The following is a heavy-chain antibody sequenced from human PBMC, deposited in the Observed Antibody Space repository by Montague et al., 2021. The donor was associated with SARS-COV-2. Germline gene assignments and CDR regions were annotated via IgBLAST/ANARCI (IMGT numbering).Heavy chain of an antibody. Sequence: PLRLSCAASGFTFSSYWMRWVRQAPGKGLEWVANIKQDGSEKYYVDSVKGRFTISRDNAKNSLYLQMNSLRAEDTAVYDCARDSGPYDYGRYNFHYWGQGTLVTVSS. D-gene: IGHD4-17*01. CDR3: ARDSGPYDYGRYNFHY. J-gene: IGHJ4*02. CDR2: IKQDGSEK. V-gene: IGHV3-7*01. CDR1: GFTFSSYW.